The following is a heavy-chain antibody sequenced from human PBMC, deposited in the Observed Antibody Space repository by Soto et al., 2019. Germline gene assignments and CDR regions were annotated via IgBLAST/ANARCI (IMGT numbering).Heavy chain of an antibody. CDR2: IYHSGST. V-gene: IGHV4-30-2*01. D-gene: IGHD5-12*01. CDR3: ARSPSGYDPGGWFDP. J-gene: IGHJ5*02. Sequence: QLQLQESGSGLVKPSQTLSLTCAVSGGSISSGGYSWSWIRQPPGKGLEWIGYIYHSGSTYYNPSLKSRVHISVDRSKNQFSLKLSSVTAADTAVYYCARSPSGYDPGGWFDPWGQGTLVTVSS. CDR1: GGSISSGGYS.